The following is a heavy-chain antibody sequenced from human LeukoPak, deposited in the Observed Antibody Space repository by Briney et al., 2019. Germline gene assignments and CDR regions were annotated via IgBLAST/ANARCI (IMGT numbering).Heavy chain of an antibody. CDR2: ISGSGVTT. CDR3: AKKVVVGATSPYSDFQD. CDR1: GFIFANHA. D-gene: IGHD1-26*01. V-gene: IGHV3-23*01. J-gene: IGHJ1*01. Sequence: HSGGSLRLSCAASGFIFANHAMNWVRQAPGKGLEWVSAISGSGVTTHYAGSVKGRFSISRDNSKNTLYLQMNSLRAEDTALYYCAKKVVVGATSPYSDFQDWGQGTLVTVSS.